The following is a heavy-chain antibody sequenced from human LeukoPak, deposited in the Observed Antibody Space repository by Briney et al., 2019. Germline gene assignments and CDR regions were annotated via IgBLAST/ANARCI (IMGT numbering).Heavy chain of an antibody. J-gene: IGHJ5*02. D-gene: IGHD5-18*01. Sequence: GGSLRLSCAASGFTFSSYGMHWVRQAPGKGLEWVAVIWYDGSNKYYADSVKGRFTISRDNSKNTLYLQMNCLRAEDTAVYYCAKGYSYGYPWGQGTLVTVSP. CDR3: AKGYSYGYP. CDR1: GFTFSSYG. V-gene: IGHV3-33*06. CDR2: IWYDGSNK.